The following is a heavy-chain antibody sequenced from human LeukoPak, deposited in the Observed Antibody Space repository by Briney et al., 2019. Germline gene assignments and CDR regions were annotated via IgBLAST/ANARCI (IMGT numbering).Heavy chain of an antibody. CDR2: TYYSGTT. CDR3: ARDGEYGSGSYYNPVNWFDP. V-gene: IGHV4-39*07. Sequence: PGGSLRLSCAASGFTFTSYAMSWVRQAPGKGLEWIGSTYYSGTTYYNPSLKSRVTISVDTSKNQFSLKLKSVTAADTAVYYCARDGEYGSGSYYNPVNWFDPWGQGTLVTVSS. J-gene: IGHJ5*02. D-gene: IGHD3-10*01. CDR1: GFTFTSYA.